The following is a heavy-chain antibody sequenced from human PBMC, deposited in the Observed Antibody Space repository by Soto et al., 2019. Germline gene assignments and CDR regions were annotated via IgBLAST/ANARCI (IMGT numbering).Heavy chain of an antibody. V-gene: IGHV4-59*01. J-gene: IGHJ4*02. CDR1: GGSISVYY. CDR2: IYASGSP. Sequence: SETLSLTCTISGGSISVYYWSWVRQPPGHELEWIGYIYASGSPYYNPSLRSRFTISADTSKNQISLKLTSPTAADTAVYYCARGVGSSPPRYWGRGTLVTVSS. CDR3: ARGVGSSPPRY. D-gene: IGHD1-26*01.